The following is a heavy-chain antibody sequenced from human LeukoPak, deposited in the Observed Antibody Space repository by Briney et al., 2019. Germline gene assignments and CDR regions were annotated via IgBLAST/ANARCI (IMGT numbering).Heavy chain of an antibody. CDR3: AKDGVLRPFDN. Sequence: PGGSLRLSCAASGFTFSSSAMSWVRRPPGKGLEWVSAISGSGGRTYYADSVKGRFTISRDNLKNTLYLQMNSLRAEDTAVYYCAKDGVLRPFDNWGQGTLVTVSS. J-gene: IGHJ4*02. D-gene: IGHD3-16*01. CDR2: ISGSGGRT. CDR1: GFTFSSSA. V-gene: IGHV3-23*01.